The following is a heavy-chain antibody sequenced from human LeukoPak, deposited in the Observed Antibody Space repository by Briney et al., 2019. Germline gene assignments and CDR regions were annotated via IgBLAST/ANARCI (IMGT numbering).Heavy chain of an antibody. CDR2: IYSGGST. CDR1: GFTVSSNY. V-gene: IGHV3-53*01. D-gene: IGHD3-22*01. CDR3: ATSYYDSSGYLDWYFDL. J-gene: IGHJ2*01. Sequence: GGSLRLSCAASGFTVSSNYMSWVRQAPGKGLEWVSIIYSGGSTYYADSVRGRFTLSRDSSKNTLYLQMNNLSAEDTAVYYCATSYYDSSGYLDWYFDLWGRGTLVTVSS.